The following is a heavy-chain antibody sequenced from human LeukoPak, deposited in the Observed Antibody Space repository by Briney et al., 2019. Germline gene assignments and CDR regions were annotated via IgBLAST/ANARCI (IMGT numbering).Heavy chain of an antibody. D-gene: IGHD1-14*01. V-gene: IGHV3-7*05. CDR1: GFTFSAYW. J-gene: IGHJ4*02. CDR2: INRDGVEK. Sequence: PGGPLRLSCAATGFTFSAYWMGWVRQAPGKGLQWVANINRDGVEKYYVDSLKGRFTISRDNGKNSLYLQINNLRAEDTAVYYCARPSSRIYFDYWGQGTLVTVSS. CDR3: ARPSSRIYFDY.